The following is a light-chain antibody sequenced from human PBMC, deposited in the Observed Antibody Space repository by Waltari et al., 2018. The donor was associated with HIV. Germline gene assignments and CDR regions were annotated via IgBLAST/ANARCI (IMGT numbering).Light chain of an antibody. J-gene: IGKJ4*01. V-gene: IGKV3-20*01. CDR3: QQYGSSPRLT. CDR1: QSVSSNY. Sequence: EIVLTQSPGTLSLSPGERATLSCRASQSVSSNYLAWYQQKPGQAPRLLIYGTSSRAPGIPDRVSGSGSGTDFTLTISRLEPEDFAVYYCQQYGSSPRLTFGGGTKVEIK. CDR2: GTS.